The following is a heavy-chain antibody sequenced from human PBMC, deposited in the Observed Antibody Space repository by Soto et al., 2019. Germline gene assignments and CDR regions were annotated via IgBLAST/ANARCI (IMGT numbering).Heavy chain of an antibody. D-gene: IGHD5-12*01. V-gene: IGHV3-74*01. J-gene: IGHJ4*02. Sequence: GGSLRLSCAASGFTFSWYWMHWVRQTPEKGMEWVSHINSEGSSTCHADSVKGRFTISRDNSKNTLYLQMNSLRAEDTAVYYCAKIVFGDGYNDYFDYWGQGTLVTVSS. CDR3: AKIVFGDGYNDYFDY. CDR2: INSEGSST. CDR1: GFTFSWYW.